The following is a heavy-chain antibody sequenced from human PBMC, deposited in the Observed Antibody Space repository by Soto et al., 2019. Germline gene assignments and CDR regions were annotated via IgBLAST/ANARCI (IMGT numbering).Heavy chain of an antibody. CDR2: IYYSGST. V-gene: IGHV4-39*01. D-gene: IGHD6-6*01. J-gene: IGHJ4*02. CDR1: GGSISSSSYY. Sequence: ASETLSLTCTVSGGSISSSSYYWGWIRQPPGKGLEWIGSIYYSGSTYYNPSLKSRVTISVDTSKNQFSLKLSSVTAADTAVYYCARHAKARKEYSSSSVDYWGQGTLVTVSS. CDR3: ARHAKARKEYSSSSVDY.